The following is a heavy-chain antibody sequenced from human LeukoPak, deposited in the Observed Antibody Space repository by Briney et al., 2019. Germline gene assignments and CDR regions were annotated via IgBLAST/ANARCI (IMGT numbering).Heavy chain of an antibody. Sequence: GGSLRLSCAASGFTFSDSYMTWVRQAPGKGVEWVAYISGSGHDINYSDSVKGRFTISRDNAKNSLYLQMNSLRAEDTAVYYCARDKTTMIVVVDAFDIWGQGTMVTVSS. D-gene: IGHD3-22*01. CDR1: GFTFSDSY. V-gene: IGHV3-11*06. CDR3: ARDKTTMIVVVDAFDI. J-gene: IGHJ3*02. CDR2: ISGSGHDI.